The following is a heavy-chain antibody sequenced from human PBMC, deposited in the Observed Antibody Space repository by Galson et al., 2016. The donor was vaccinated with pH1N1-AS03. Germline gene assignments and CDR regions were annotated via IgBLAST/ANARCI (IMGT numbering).Heavy chain of an antibody. CDR2: TYYRSKWYN. D-gene: IGHD6-6*01. CDR1: GDSVSSNSAA. V-gene: IGHV6-1*01. J-gene: IGHJ5*02. Sequence: CAISGDSVSSNSAAWNWIRQSPSRGLEWLGRTYYRSKWYNDYAVSVKSQITINPDTSKNQFSLQLNSVTPEDTAVYYCARGHYSSSFYWFDPWGQGTLVTVSS. CDR3: ARGHYSSSFYWFDP.